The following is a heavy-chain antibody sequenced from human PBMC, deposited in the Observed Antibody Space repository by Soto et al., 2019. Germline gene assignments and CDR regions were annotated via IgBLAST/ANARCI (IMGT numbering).Heavy chain of an antibody. CDR1: GFTFSSYA. J-gene: IGHJ6*02. Sequence: QVQLVESGGGVVQPGRSLRLSCAASGFTFSSYAMHWVRQAPGKGLEGVAVISYDGSNKYYADSVKGRFTISRDNSKNTLYLQMNSLRAEDTAVYYCARSYCSGGSCYHYYYYYGMDVWGQGTTVTVSS. V-gene: IGHV3-30-3*01. CDR3: ARSYCSGGSCYHYYYYYGMDV. D-gene: IGHD2-15*01. CDR2: ISYDGSNK.